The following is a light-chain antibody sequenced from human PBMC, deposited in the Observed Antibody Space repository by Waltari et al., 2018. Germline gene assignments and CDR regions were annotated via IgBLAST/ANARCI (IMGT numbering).Light chain of an antibody. V-gene: IGLV1-44*01. J-gene: IGLJ3*02. CDR2: NNY. CDR1: STNIGSNT. CDR3: AAWDDSLSAWV. Sequence: QSVLTQPPSASGTPGQRVTIACSGSSTNIGSNTVNWYQQLPGTAPKLLIYNNYQRPSGVPDRFSGSKSGTSASLAISGLQSEDEADYYCAAWDDSLSAWVFGGGAKLTVL.